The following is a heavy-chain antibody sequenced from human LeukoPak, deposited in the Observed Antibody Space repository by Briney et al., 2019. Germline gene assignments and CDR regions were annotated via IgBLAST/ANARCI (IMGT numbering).Heavy chain of an antibody. Sequence: ASVKVSRKASGYTFTGYYMHWVRQAPGQGLEWMGRINPNSGGTNYAQKSQGRVTITRGTSISTAYMELSRLRSDDTAVYYCAGGGDSSGWHDGGFDYWGQGTLVTVSS. V-gene: IGHV1-2*06. J-gene: IGHJ4*02. CDR1: GYTFTGYY. CDR3: AGGGDSSGWHDGGFDY. D-gene: IGHD6-19*01. CDR2: INPNSGGT.